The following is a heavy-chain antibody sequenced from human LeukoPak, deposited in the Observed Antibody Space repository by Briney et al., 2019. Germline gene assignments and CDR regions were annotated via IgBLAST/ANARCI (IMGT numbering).Heavy chain of an antibody. CDR2: IIPIFGTA. J-gene: IGHJ6*03. V-gene: IGHV1-69*05. CDR3: AIFSATAAIGMDV. CDR1: GGTFSSYA. D-gene: IGHD2-2*02. Sequence: AASVKLSCKASGGTFSSYAISWVRQAPGQGLEWMGGIIPIFGTANYAQKFQGRVTITTDESTSTAYMELSSLRSEDTAVYYCAIFSATAAIGMDVWGKGTTVTVSS.